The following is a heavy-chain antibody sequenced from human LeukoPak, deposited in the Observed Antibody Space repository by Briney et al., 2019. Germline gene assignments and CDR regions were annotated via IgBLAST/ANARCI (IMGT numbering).Heavy chain of an antibody. J-gene: IGHJ4*02. CDR2: ISYDGSNK. V-gene: IGHV3-30*18. CDR1: GFTFSSYG. Sequence: GGSLRLSCAASGFTFSSYGMHWVRQAPGKGLEWVAVISYDGSNKYYADSVKGRFTISRDNSKNTLYLQMNSLRAEDTAVYYCAKEGVIAAAGTGKYFDYWSQGTLVTVSS. CDR3: AKEGVIAAAGTGKYFDY. D-gene: IGHD6-13*01.